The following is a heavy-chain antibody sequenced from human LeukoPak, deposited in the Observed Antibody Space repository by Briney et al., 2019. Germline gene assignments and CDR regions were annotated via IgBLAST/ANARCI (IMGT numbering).Heavy chain of an antibody. D-gene: IGHD3-22*01. Sequence: SQTLSLTCTVSGGSISSGGYYWSWIRQHPGKGLEWIGYIYYSGSTYYNPSLKSRVTISVDTSKNQFSLKLSSVTAADTAVYYCARDAVPGDYYYDSSGLHYYYYYGMDVWGQGTTVTVSS. V-gene: IGHV4-31*03. CDR1: GGSISSGGYY. J-gene: IGHJ6*02. CDR3: ARDAVPGDYYYDSSGLHYYYYYGMDV. CDR2: IYYSGST.